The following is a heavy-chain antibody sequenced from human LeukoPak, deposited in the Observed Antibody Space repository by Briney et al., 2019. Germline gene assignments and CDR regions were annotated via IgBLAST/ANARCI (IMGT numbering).Heavy chain of an antibody. V-gene: IGHV3-33*06. CDR1: GFTFSSYG. Sequence: GGSLRLSCAASGFTFSSYGMHWVRQAPGKGLEWVAVTWYDGSNKYYADSVKGRFTISRDNSKNTLYLQMNSLRAEDTAVYYCAKDKRSSGPYYFDYWGQGTLVTVSS. D-gene: IGHD6-19*01. CDR3: AKDKRSSGPYYFDY. J-gene: IGHJ4*02. CDR2: TWYDGSNK.